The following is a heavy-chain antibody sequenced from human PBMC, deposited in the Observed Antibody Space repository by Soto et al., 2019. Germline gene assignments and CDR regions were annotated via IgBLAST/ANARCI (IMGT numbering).Heavy chain of an antibody. Sequence: QVQLVQSGAEVKKPGASVKVSCKASGYSFTSYGISWLRQAPGQGLEWMGWISAYNGNTNEAQKLPGRVTMITDTSTKRADRELRSLRSDDPAVYYCARDNGVGESDVWGQGTTVTVSS. D-gene: IGHD3-10*01. J-gene: IGHJ6*02. V-gene: IGHV1-18*01. CDR2: ISAYNGNT. CDR3: ARDNGVGESDV. CDR1: GYSFTSYG.